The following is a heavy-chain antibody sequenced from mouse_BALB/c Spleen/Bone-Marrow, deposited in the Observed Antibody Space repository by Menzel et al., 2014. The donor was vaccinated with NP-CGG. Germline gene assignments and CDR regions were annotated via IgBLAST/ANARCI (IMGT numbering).Heavy chain of an antibody. V-gene: IGHV2-4-1*01. CDR3: ARNWGLRRGDYFDY. D-gene: IGHD2-2*01. CDR1: GFSLTSCG. Sequence: VHLVESGPGLVQPSQSLSITCTVSGFSLTSCGVHWVRQSPGKGLEWLGVIWSGGSTDYNAAFISRLSISKDNSKSQVFFKMNSLQADDTAIYYCARNWGLRRGDYFDYWGQGTTLTVSS. CDR2: IWSGGST. J-gene: IGHJ2*01.